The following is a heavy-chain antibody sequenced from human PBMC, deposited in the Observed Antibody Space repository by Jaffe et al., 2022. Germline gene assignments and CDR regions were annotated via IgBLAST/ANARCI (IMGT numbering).Heavy chain of an antibody. CDR2: IYHSGST. CDR3: ARIRGSGVNWGSGYFDL. Sequence: QVQLQESGPGLVKPSGTLSLTCAVSGGSISSSNWWSWIRQPPGKGLEWIGEIYHSGSTNYNPSLKSRVTISVDKSKNQFSLKLSSVTAADTAVYYCARIRGSGVNWGSGYFDLWGRGTLVTVSS. CDR1: GGSISSSNW. V-gene: IGHV4-4*02. D-gene: IGHD7-27*01. J-gene: IGHJ2*01.